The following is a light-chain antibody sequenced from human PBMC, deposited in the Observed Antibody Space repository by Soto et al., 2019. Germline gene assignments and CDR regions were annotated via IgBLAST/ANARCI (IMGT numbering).Light chain of an antibody. CDR2: GAS. CDR3: QQYGSSPRT. J-gene: IGKJ1*01. Sequence: EIVLTQSPGTLSLSGGERATLSCRASQSVTSSYLAWYQQKPGQAPRLLIYGASSRATGIPDRFSGGGSGTDFTLTISRLEPEDFAVYYCQQYGSSPRTFGQGTKVEIK. CDR1: QSVTSSY. V-gene: IGKV3-20*01.